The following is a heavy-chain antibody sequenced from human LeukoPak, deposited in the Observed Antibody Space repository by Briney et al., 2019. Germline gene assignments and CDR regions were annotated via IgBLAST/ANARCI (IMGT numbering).Heavy chain of an antibody. V-gene: IGHV4-4*07. D-gene: IGHD3-10*01. CDR3: ARDQSITMVRGVIITLDGMDV. CDR2: IYTSGST. J-gene: IGHJ6*02. CDR1: GGSISSYY. Sequence: SETLSLTCTVSGGSISSYYWSWIRQPAGKGLEWIGRIYTSGSTNYNPSLTSRVTMSVGTSKNQFSLKLSSVTAADTAVYYCARDQSITMVRGVIITLDGMDVWGQGTTVTVSS.